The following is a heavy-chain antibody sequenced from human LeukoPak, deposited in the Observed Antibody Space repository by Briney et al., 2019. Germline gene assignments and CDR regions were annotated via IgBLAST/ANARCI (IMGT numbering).Heavy chain of an antibody. D-gene: IGHD3-9*01. V-gene: IGHV3-11*01. CDR3: TTYARYDHLTGYLPHDS. J-gene: IGHJ4*02. CDR2: ISSSGSTI. Sequence: GGSLRLSFAASGFTFSDYYMSWIRQAPGKGLEWVSYISSSGSTIYYADSVKGRFTISRDNAKNSLYLQMNSLRAEDTAVYYCTTYARYDHLTGYLPHDSWGQGTLVTVSS. CDR1: GFTFSDYY.